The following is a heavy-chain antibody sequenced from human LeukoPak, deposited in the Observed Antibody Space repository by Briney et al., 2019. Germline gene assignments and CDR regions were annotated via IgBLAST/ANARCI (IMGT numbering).Heavy chain of an antibody. D-gene: IGHD3-10*01. CDR3: ARDRTYYYGSGSDFDY. J-gene: IGHJ4*02. CDR1: GYTFTSYG. CDR2: ISAYNGNT. V-gene: IGHV1-18*01. Sequence: GAPVKVSCKASGYTFTSYGISWVRQAPGQGLEWMGWISAYNGNTNYAQKLQGRVTMTTDTSTSTAYMELRSLRSDGTAVYYCARDRTYYYGSGSDFDYWGQGTLVTVSS.